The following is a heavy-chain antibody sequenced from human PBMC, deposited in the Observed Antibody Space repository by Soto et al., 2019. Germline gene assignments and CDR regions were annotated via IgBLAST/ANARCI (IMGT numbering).Heavy chain of an antibody. D-gene: IGHD1-1*01. CDR2: ISAHNGNT. CDR3: ARGRYGDY. CDR1: GYTFTSYG. Sequence: QVHLVQSGAEVKKPGASVKVSCKCSGYTFTSYGITWVRQAPGQGLEWMGWISAHNGNTDYAQKLQGRVTVTRDTSTSTAYMKLRSLRSDDTAVYYCARGRYGDYWGQGALVTVSS. V-gene: IGHV1-18*01. J-gene: IGHJ4*02.